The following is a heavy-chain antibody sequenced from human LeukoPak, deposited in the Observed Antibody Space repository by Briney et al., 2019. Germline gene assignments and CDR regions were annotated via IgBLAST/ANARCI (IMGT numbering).Heavy chain of an antibody. Sequence: SETLSLTCTVSGGSISSYYWSWIRQPPGKGLEWIGYIYYSGSTNYNPSLKSRVTISVDTSKNQFSLKLSSVTAADTAVCYCARTKWELPSFDYWGQGTLVTVSS. CDR1: GGSISSYY. CDR2: IYYSGST. CDR3: ARTKWELPSFDY. V-gene: IGHV4-59*01. D-gene: IGHD1-26*01. J-gene: IGHJ4*02.